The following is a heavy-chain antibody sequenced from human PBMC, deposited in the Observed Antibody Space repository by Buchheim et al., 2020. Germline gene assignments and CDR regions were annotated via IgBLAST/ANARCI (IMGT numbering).Heavy chain of an antibody. CDR3: ARDYVDTSSYYYGMDV. Sequence: EVQLVESGGGLVQPGGSLRLSCVASGFTFNTYWMHWVRQVPGKGLVWVSRINSEGNRTSHADSVKGRFTISRDNAKNTLYLQMNSLTVEGTAVYYCARDYVDTSSYYYGMDVWGQGTT. J-gene: IGHJ6*02. CDR2: INSEGNRT. CDR1: GFTFNTYW. V-gene: IGHV3-74*01. D-gene: IGHD5-18*01.